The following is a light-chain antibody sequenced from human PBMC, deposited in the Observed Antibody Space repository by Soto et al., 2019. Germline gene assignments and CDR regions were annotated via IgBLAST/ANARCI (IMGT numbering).Light chain of an antibody. V-gene: IGKV1-27*01. CDR2: AAS. CDR1: QGISSF. CDR3: QKYDSAPPLT. Sequence: DIQMTQSPSSLSASVGDRVTVTCRASQGISSFLAWYQQKPGKVPKLLIYAASTLQPGVPSRFSGSGYGTDFTLTISSLQREDVATYYCQKYDSAPPLTFGGGTKVEIK. J-gene: IGKJ4*01.